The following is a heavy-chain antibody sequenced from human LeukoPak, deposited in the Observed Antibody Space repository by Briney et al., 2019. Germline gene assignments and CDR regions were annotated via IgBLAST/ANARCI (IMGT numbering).Heavy chain of an antibody. CDR2: ISSSSSTI. Sequence: QCGGSLRLSCAASGFTFSSYSMNWVRQAPGKGLEWVSYISSSSSTIYYADSVKGRFTISRDNAKNSLYLQMNRLRAEDTAVYYCARGKRSSGWFGNWFDPWGQGTLVTVSS. V-gene: IGHV3-48*01. CDR1: GFTFSSYS. CDR3: ARGKRSSGWFGNWFDP. D-gene: IGHD6-19*01. J-gene: IGHJ5*02.